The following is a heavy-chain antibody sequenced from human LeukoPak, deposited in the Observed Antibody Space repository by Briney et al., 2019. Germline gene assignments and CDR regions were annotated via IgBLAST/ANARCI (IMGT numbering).Heavy chain of an antibody. V-gene: IGHV1-8*02. CDR2: MNPNSGNT. CDR1: GGTFSSYA. D-gene: IGHD3-3*01. J-gene: IGHJ6*03. Sequence: ASVKVSCKASGGTFSSYAINWVRQATRQGLEWMGWMNPNSGNTGYAQKFQGRVTMTRNTSISTAYMELSSLRSEDTAVYYCARAGFWSKASYYYYYMDVWGKGTTVTVSS. CDR3: ARAGFWSKASYYYYYMDV.